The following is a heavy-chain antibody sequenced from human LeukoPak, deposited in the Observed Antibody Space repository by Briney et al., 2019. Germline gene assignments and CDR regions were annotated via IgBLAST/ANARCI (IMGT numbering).Heavy chain of an antibody. CDR1: GFTFSSYA. CDR3: ARDGSYGGNDGHYFDY. J-gene: IGHJ4*02. CDR2: ISYDGSNK. V-gene: IGHV3-30-3*01. D-gene: IGHD4-23*01. Sequence: GGSLRLSCAASGFTFSSYAMHWVRQAPGKGLEWVAVISYDGSNKYYADSVKGRFTISRDNSKNTLYLQMNSLRAEDTAVYYCARDGSYGGNDGHYFDYWGQGTLATVSS.